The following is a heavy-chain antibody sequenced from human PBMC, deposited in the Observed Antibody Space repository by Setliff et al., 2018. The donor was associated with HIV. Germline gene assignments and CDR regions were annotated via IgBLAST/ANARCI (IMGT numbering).Heavy chain of an antibody. V-gene: IGHV2-5*02. J-gene: IGHJ6*03. CDR1: GFSLSTSGVC. D-gene: IGHD3-3*02. Sequence: GPPLVNPTQTLPPTCTFSGFSLSTSGVCVGWIRQPPGKALEWLALIYWDDDKRYSPSLKSRLTITKDTSKNQVVLTMTNMDPVDTATYYCAHILQDPPSHFYYYFYMDAWGKGTTVTVSS. CDR2: IYWDDDK. CDR3: AHILQDPPSHFYYYFYMDA.